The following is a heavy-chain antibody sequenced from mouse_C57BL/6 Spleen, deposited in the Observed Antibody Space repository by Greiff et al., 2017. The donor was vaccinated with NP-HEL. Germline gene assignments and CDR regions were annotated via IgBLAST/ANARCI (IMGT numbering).Heavy chain of an antibody. J-gene: IGHJ3*01. CDR1: GYTFTSYD. V-gene: IGHV1-85*01. D-gene: IGHD2-14*01. CDR2: IYPSNGST. CDR3: AREDRDFFAY. Sequence: QVQLQQSGPELVKPGASVKLSCTASGYTFTSYDINWVKQRPGQGLEWIGWIYPSNGSTKYNEKFKGKATLTADTSSSTAYMELRSLTSEDSAVYYCAREDRDFFAYWGQGTLVTVSS.